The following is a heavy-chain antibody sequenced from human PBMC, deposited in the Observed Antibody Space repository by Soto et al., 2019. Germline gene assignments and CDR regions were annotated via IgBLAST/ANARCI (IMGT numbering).Heavy chain of an antibody. CDR1: GYTFTSYG. J-gene: IGHJ6*03. CDR2: ISAYNGNT. D-gene: IGHD3-10*01. V-gene: IGHV1-18*01. CDR3: ARRSLDFPRGYYYMDV. Sequence: ASVKVSCKASGYTFTSYGISWVRQAPGQGLEWMGWISAYNGNTNYAQKLQGRVTMTTDTSTSTAYMELRSLRSDDTAVYYCARRSLDFPRGYYYMDVWGKGTTVTVSS.